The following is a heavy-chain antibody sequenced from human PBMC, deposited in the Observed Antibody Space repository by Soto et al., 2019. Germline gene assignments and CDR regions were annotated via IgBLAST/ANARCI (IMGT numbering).Heavy chain of an antibody. CDR3: ARGVRAAVSRNLYYFAY. CDR2: ISYDGSNK. Sequence: GGSLRLSCAASGFTFSSYAMHWVRQSPGKGMEWVAVISYDGSNKYYADSVKGRFTISRDNSKNTLYLQMNSLRAEDTAVYYCARGVRAAVSRNLYYFAYWRQGSLVIVAS. CDR1: GFTFSSYA. D-gene: IGHD6-13*01. J-gene: IGHJ4*02. V-gene: IGHV3-30-3*01.